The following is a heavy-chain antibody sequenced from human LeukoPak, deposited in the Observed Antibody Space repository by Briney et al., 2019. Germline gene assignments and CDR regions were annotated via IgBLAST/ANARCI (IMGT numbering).Heavy chain of an antibody. Sequence: ASVKVSCKASGYTFTGYCMHWVRQAPGQGLEWMGWINPNNGDTTYAQNFQGRVTMTRDTSISTAYMELSRLRSDDTAMYYCARDQGRLVLRVVFDYWGQGTLLTVSS. J-gene: IGHJ4*02. V-gene: IGHV1-2*02. CDR1: GYTFTGYC. CDR2: INPNNGDT. D-gene: IGHD3-10*01. CDR3: ARDQGRLVLRVVFDY.